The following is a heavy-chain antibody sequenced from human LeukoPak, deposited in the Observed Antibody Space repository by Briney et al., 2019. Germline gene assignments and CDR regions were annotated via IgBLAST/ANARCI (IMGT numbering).Heavy chain of an antibody. J-gene: IGHJ5*02. CDR1: GGTFSSYA. CDR3: ARVQWELQNNWFDP. V-gene: IGHV1-69*13. CDR2: IIPIFGTA. Sequence: SVKVSCKASGGTFSSYAISWVRQAPGHGLEWMGGIIPIFGTANYAQKFQGRVTITADESTSTAYMELSSLRSEDTAVYYCARVQWELQNNWFDPWGQGTPVTVSS. D-gene: IGHD1-26*01.